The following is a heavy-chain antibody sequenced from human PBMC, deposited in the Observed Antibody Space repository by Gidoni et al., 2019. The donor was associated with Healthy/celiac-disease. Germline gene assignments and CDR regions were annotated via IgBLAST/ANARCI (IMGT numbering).Heavy chain of an antibody. CDR3: ARSEGSDYSNYPFDY. D-gene: IGHD4-4*01. Sequence: QVQLQESGPGLGKHSETLSLNCTVSGGSLSSYYWSWIRQPPGKGLEWIGDIYYSGSTHYNPPPKSRVTISVDTSKNQFSLKLSSVTAADTAVYYCARSEGSDYSNYPFDYWGQGTLVTVSS. CDR2: IYYSGST. J-gene: IGHJ4*02. V-gene: IGHV4-59*01. CDR1: GGSLSSYY.